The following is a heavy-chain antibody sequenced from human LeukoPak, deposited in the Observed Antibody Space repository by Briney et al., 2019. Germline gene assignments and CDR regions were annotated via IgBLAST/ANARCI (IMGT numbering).Heavy chain of an antibody. V-gene: IGHV3-53*01. CDR1: GFTVSSNF. CDR2: IYSRGGT. CDR3: ARKTDSSGSGDY. D-gene: IGHD3-22*01. J-gene: IGHJ4*02. Sequence: GGSLRLSCAASGFTVSSNFMSWVRQAPGKGLECVSVIYSRGGTYYADSVQGRFTISRDASKNTLFLQMNSLRAYDTAVYYCARKTDSSGSGDYWGQGTLVTVSS.